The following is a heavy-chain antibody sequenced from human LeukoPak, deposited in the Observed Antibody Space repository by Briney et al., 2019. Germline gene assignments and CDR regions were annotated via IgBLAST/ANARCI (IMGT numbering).Heavy chain of an antibody. CDR1: GFTFSIPA. V-gene: IGHV3-23*01. Sequence: GRSQRLSCAAAGFTFSIPAMSSARHAPGKWLESVSASSGSGGSTYCAGSVKGRFTISRDNSKNTLYLQMNSLRAEDRAVYYCAKGEILSTDYYYMDVWGKGTTVTVSS. D-gene: IGHD5/OR15-5a*01. CDR2: SSGSGGST. CDR3: AKGEILSTDYYYMDV. J-gene: IGHJ6*03.